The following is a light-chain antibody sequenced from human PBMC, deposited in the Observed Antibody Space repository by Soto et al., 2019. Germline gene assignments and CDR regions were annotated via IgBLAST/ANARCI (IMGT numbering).Light chain of an antibody. CDR2: GAS. CDR3: QQYNNWPQT. Sequence: EIVMTQSPATLSVSPGERATLSCWASRTLSSNLAWYQQKPGQAPRLLIYGASTRASGISARFSGSGSGTEFTLTISSLQSEDFAVYYCQQYNNWPQTFGQGTKVEIK. J-gene: IGKJ1*01. V-gene: IGKV3-15*01. CDR1: RTLSSN.